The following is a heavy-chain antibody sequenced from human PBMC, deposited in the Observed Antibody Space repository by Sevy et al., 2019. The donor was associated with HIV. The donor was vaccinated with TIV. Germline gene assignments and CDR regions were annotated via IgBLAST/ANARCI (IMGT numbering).Heavy chain of an antibody. CDR2: IYYSGST. V-gene: IGHV4-39*01. CDR3: ARALRLTYYDFWSGQYYFDY. J-gene: IGHJ4*02. CDR1: GGSISSSSYY. Sequence: SETLSLTCTVSGGSISSSSYYWGWIRQPPGKGLEWIGSIYYSGSTYYNPSLKSRVTISVDTSKNQFSLKLSSVTAADMAVYYCARALRLTYYDFWSGQYYFDYWGQGTLVTVSS. D-gene: IGHD3-3*01.